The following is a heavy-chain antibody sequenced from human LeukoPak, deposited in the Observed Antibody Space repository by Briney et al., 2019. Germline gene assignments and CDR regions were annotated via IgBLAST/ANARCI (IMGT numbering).Heavy chain of an antibody. CDR2: IYYSGST. CDR1: GGSISSGGYY. V-gene: IGHV4-31*03. D-gene: IGHD5-18*01. Sequence: SQTLSLTCTVSGGSISSGGYYWSWLRQHPGKGLEWIGYIYYSGSTYYNPSLKSRVTISVDTSKNQFSLKLSSVTAADTAVYYCARDSYSYGLGSDYWGQGTLVTVSS. J-gene: IGHJ4*02. CDR3: ARDSYSYGLGSDY.